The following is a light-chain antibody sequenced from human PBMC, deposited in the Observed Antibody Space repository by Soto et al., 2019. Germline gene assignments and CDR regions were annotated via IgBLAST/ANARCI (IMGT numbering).Light chain of an antibody. J-gene: IGKJ2*01. Sequence: EVVLTQSPGTLSLSPGERATLSCRASQSISSSYLAWYQQRPGQAPRLLIHGASSRATGIPDRFSGSGSGTDFTLTISSLEPEDFAVYYCQQYGISSHTFGQGTKLERK. CDR3: QQYGISSHT. V-gene: IGKV3-20*01. CDR1: QSISSSY. CDR2: GAS.